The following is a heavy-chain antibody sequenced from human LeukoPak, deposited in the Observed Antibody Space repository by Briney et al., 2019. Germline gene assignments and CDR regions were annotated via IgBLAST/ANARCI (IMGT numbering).Heavy chain of an antibody. Sequence: ASVKVSCKASGYTFTSYGISWVRQAPGQGLEWMGWISAYNGNTNYAQKLQGRVTMTTDTSTSTAYMELRSLRSDDTAVYYCTRDMRGAAAADDAFDIWGQGTVVTVSS. J-gene: IGHJ3*02. CDR1: GYTFTSYG. CDR2: ISAYNGNT. CDR3: TRDMRGAAAADDAFDI. D-gene: IGHD6-13*01. V-gene: IGHV1-18*01.